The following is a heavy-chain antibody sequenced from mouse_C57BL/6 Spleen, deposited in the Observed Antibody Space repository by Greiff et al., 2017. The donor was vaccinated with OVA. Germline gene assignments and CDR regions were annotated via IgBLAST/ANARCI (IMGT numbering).Heavy chain of an antibody. V-gene: IGHV1-50*01. CDR2: IDPSDSYT. J-gene: IGHJ4*01. CDR3: AGLRQGYYYAMDY. D-gene: IGHD2-4*01. Sequence: VQLQQPGAELVKPGASVKLSCKASGYTFTSYWMQWVKQRPGQGLEWIGEIDPSDSYTNYNQKFKGKATLTVDTSSSTAYMQLSSLTSEDSAVYYCAGLRQGYYYAMDYWGQGTSVTVSS. CDR1: GYTFTSYW.